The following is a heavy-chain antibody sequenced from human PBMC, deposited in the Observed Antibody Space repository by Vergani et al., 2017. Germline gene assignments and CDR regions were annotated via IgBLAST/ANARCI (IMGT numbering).Heavy chain of an antibody. CDR2: IYHSGRT. D-gene: IGHD3-9*01. V-gene: IGHV4-38-2*01. Sequence: QVQLQESGPGLVKPSETLSLTCAVSGYSISSGYYWGWIRQPPGKGLEWIGSIYHSGRTYYNPSLKSRVTISVDTTKNQFSLKLSSVTAADTTVYYCARQGICDILTGCFDDWGEGTLVTVSS. CDR3: ARQGICDILTGCFDD. J-gene: IGHJ4*02. CDR1: GYSISSGYY.